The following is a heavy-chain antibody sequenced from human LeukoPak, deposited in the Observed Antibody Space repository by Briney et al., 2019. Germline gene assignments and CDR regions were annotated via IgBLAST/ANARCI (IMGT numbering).Heavy chain of an antibody. CDR1: GGSFSGYY. V-gene: IGHV4-34*01. CDR3: ARASTVAGSGPLDY. CDR2: IYHSGST. Sequence: SETLSLTCAVYGGSFSGYYWSWIRQPPGKGLEWIGEIYHSGSTNYNPSLKSRVTISVDKSKNQFSLKLTSVTAADTAVYYCARASTVAGSGPLDYWGQGTLVTVSS. D-gene: IGHD6-19*01. J-gene: IGHJ4*02.